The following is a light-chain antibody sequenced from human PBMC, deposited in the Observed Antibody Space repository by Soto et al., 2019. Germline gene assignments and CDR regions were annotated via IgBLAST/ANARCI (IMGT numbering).Light chain of an antibody. CDR3: QQYGSSPPTT. J-gene: IGKJ1*01. V-gene: IGKV3-20*01. CDR2: GAS. Sequence: EIVLTQSPGTLSLSPGERATLSCRASQSVSSSYLAWYQQKPGQAPRLLIYGASSRATGTPDRFSGSGSGTDVTLTISRLEPEDFAVYYCQQYGSSPPTTFGQGTKVEIK. CDR1: QSVSSSY.